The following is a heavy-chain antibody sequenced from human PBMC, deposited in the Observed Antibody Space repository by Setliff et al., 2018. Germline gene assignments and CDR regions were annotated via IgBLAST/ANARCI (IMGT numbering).Heavy chain of an antibody. CDR1: GYIFTNYG. D-gene: IGHD3-10*01. V-gene: IGHV1-18*01. Sequence: ASVKVSCKASGYIFTNYGINWVRQAPGQGLEWMGWISAYNGDTNYAQKLQGRVTMTTDTSTSTAYMELRSLRSDDTAVYYCARDPGWFGELLGYFDYWGQGTLVTVSS. CDR3: ARDPGWFGELLGYFDY. J-gene: IGHJ4*02. CDR2: ISAYNGDT.